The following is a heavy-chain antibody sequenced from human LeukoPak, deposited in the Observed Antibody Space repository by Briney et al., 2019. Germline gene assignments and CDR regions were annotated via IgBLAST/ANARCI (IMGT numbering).Heavy chain of an antibody. J-gene: IGHJ3*02. CDR1: GGSFSGYY. Sequence: PSXXLSLTCAVYGGSFSGYYWSWIRQPPGKGLEWIGEINHSGSTNYNPSLKRRVTISVETSKKQFSLKLSSVTAADTAVYYCARGPGGGGDLDAFDIWGQGTMVTVSS. CDR2: INHSGST. D-gene: IGHD2-21*01. V-gene: IGHV4-34*01. CDR3: ARGPGGGGDLDAFDI.